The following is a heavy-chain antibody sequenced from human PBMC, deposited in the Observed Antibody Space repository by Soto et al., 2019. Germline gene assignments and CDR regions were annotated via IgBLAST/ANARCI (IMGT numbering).Heavy chain of an antibody. V-gene: IGHV3-30*18. CDR1: GFTFSSYG. CDR3: AKDRYYGSGWFDP. D-gene: IGHD3-10*01. Sequence: GGSLRLSCAASGFTFSSYGMHWVRQAPGKGLEWVAVISYDGSNKYYADSVKGRFTISRDNSKNTLYLQMNSLIAEDTAVYYCAKDRYYGSGWFDPWGQGTLVTVSS. CDR2: ISYDGSNK. J-gene: IGHJ5*02.